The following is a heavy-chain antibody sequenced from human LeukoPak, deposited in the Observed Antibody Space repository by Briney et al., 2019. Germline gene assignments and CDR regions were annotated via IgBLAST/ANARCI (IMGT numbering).Heavy chain of an antibody. CDR1: GFTFSSYW. CDR2: INQDGSQK. D-gene: IGHD3-16*01. V-gene: IGHV3-7*01. Sequence: GGSLRLSCAASGFTFSSYWMHWVRQAPVKGLEWVANINQDGSQKYYVDSVKGRFTISRDNAKNSLYLQMNSLRAEDTAVYYCARENDQGFDYWGQGTLVTVSS. J-gene: IGHJ4*02. CDR3: ARENDQGFDY.